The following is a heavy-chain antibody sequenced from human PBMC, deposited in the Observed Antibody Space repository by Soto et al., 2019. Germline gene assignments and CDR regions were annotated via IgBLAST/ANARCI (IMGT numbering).Heavy chain of an antibody. CDR3: ARRPVVPAATLCVGLFDH. Sequence: SETLSLTCAVSGYSISSGYYWGWIRQPPGKGLEWIGSIYHSGSTYYNPSLKSRVTISVDTSKNQFSLKLSSVTAADTVVYYCARRPVVPAATLCVGLFDHWGQGTLVTVSS. J-gene: IGHJ5*02. D-gene: IGHD2-2*01. CDR1: GYSISSGYY. V-gene: IGHV4-38-2*01. CDR2: IYHSGST.